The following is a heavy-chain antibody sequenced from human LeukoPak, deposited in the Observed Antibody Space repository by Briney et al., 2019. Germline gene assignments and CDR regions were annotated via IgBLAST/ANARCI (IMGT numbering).Heavy chain of an antibody. CDR3: ARFGEYCSGGSCYRYYYYYGMDV. J-gene: IGHJ6*02. CDR1: GFTFSSYS. D-gene: IGHD2-15*01. Sequence: PGGSLRLSCAASGFTFSSYSMNRVRQAPGKGLEWVSSISSSSSYIYYADSVKGRFTISRDNAKNSLYLQMNSLRAEDTAVYYCARFGEYCSGGSCYRYYYYYGMDVWGQGTTVTVSS. CDR2: ISSSSSYI. V-gene: IGHV3-21*01.